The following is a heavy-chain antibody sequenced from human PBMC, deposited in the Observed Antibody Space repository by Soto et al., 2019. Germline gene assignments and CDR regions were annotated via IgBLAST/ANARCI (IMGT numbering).Heavy chain of an antibody. J-gene: IGHJ4*02. V-gene: IGHV3-23*01. CDR1: GFTFSGYA. CDR3: ANFGSGYDSNY. CDR2: ISGSGGST. D-gene: IGHD5-12*01. Sequence: EVQLLESGGGLVQPGGSLRLSCAASGFTFSGYAMSWVRQAPGKGLEWVSAISGSGGSTYYADSVKGRFTISRDNSKNTLYLQMNSLRADDTAVYYCANFGSGYDSNYWGQGTLVTVSS.